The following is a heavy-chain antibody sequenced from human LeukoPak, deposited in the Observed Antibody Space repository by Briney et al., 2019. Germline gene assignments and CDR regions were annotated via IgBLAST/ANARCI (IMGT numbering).Heavy chain of an antibody. CDR1: GGTFSSYS. Sequence: ASVKVSCKASGGTFSSYSISWVRQAPGQGLEWMGGIIPIFGTANYAQKFQGRVTITADESTSTAYMELSSLRSEDTAVYYCAYYYDSSGYPFDYWGQGTLVTVSS. V-gene: IGHV1-69*13. J-gene: IGHJ4*02. CDR2: IIPIFGTA. D-gene: IGHD3-22*01. CDR3: AYYYDSSGYPFDY.